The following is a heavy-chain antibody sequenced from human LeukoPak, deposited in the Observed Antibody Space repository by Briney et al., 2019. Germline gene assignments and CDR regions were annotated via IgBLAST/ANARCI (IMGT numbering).Heavy chain of an antibody. CDR1: GFTFSSYA. CDR3: AKDQAYGAFDY. V-gene: IGHV3-23*01. D-gene: IGHD4-17*01. Sequence: GGSLRLSCAASGFTFSSYAMSWVRQAPGKGPEWVSAISAGADSTYYADSVKGRFTISRDNSKNTLYLQMNSLRAEDTAVYYCAKDQAYGAFDYWGQGTLVTVSS. CDR2: ISAGADST. J-gene: IGHJ4*02.